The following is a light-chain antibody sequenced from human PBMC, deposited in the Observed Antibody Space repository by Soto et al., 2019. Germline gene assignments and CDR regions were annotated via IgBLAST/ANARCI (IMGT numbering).Light chain of an antibody. CDR2: DAS. CDR1: QSISSW. J-gene: IGKJ1*01. Sequence: DIQITQSPSTLSASVGDRVTITCRASQSISSWLAWYQQKPGEAPKLLIYDASALPRGVPSRFSGSGSGTKFTLTIASLQPEDFATYYCQQYETFSGTFGPGTKVDIK. CDR3: QQYETFSGT. V-gene: IGKV1-5*01.